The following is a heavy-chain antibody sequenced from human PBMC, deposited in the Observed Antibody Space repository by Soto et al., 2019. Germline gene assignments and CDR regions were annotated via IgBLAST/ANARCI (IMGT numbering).Heavy chain of an antibody. CDR2: IVGGGGST. Sequence: EVQLLESGGGLVQPGGSLRLSCTASGLTFSNYAMSWVRQAPGKGLEWVSGIVGGGGSTYYADSVKGRFTISRDNSKNTLYLQMNSLRAEDTAVYYCAKFITGTTTRHFDYWGQGTLVTVSS. CDR3: AKFITGTTTRHFDY. J-gene: IGHJ4*02. V-gene: IGHV3-23*01. CDR1: GLTFSNYA. D-gene: IGHD1-7*01.